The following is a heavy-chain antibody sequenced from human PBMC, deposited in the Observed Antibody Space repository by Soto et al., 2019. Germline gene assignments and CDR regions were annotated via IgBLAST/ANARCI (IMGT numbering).Heavy chain of an antibody. CDR3: ARVHKPYIVVVVAATATVDY. D-gene: IGHD2-15*01. Sequence: SVKVSCKASGFTFTSSAVQWVRQARGQRLEWIGWIVVGSGNTNYAQKFQERVTITRDMSTSTAYMELSSLRSEDTAVYYCARVHKPYIVVVVAATATVDYWGQ. CDR2: IVVGSGNT. CDR1: GFTFTSSA. V-gene: IGHV1-58*01. J-gene: IGHJ4*01.